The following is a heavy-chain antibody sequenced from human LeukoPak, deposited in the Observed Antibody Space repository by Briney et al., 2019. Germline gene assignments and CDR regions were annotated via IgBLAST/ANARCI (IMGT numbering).Heavy chain of an antibody. V-gene: IGHV1-2*02. CDR1: GYTFTAYY. Sequence: GASVKVSCKASGYTFTAYYVHWVRQAPGQGLEWIGWINPNTGDTNYAQRLQGRVTMTTDTSTSTAYMELRSLRSDDTAVYYCARDPPNRRCYYDSSGCKRGDYWGQGTLVTVSS. CDR3: ARDPPNRRCYYDSSGCKRGDY. CDR2: INPNTGDT. D-gene: IGHD3-22*01. J-gene: IGHJ4*02.